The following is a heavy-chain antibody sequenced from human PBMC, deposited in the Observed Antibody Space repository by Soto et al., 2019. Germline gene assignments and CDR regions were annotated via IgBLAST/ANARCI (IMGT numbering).Heavy chain of an antibody. CDR1: GYTFTGYY. CDR2: INPNSGGT. J-gene: IGHJ3*02. D-gene: IGHD6-19*01. CDR3: ARVSNSSPRGAFDI. Sequence: ASVKVSCKASGYTFTGYYMQWVRQAPGQGLEWMGWINPNSGGTNYAQKFQGWVTMTRDTSISTAYMELSRLRSDDTAVYYCARVSNSSPRGAFDIWGQGTMVTVSS. V-gene: IGHV1-2*04.